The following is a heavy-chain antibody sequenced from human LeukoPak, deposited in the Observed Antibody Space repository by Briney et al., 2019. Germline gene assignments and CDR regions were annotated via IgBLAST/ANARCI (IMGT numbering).Heavy chain of an antibody. CDR3: AKNLGLAVAGTLGY. CDR2: ISYDGSNK. V-gene: IGHV3-30*18. CDR1: GFTFSSYG. Sequence: GRSLRLSCAASGFTFSSYGMHWVRQAPGKGLEWVAVISYDGSNKYYADSVKGRFTISRDNSKNTLYPQMNSLRAEDTAVYYCAKNLGLAVAGTLGYWGQGTLVTVSS. D-gene: IGHD6-19*01. J-gene: IGHJ4*02.